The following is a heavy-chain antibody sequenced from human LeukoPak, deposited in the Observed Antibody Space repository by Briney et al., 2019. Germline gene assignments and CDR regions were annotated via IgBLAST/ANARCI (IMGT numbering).Heavy chain of an antibody. CDR2: IRYDGSNK. D-gene: IGHD2-2*01. Sequence: GGSLRLSCAASGFTFSSYGMHWVRQAPGKGLEWVAFIRYDGSNKYYADSVKGRFTISRDNSKNTLYLQMNSLRAEDTAVYYCAKEPIVVVPAAREDYWGQGTLVTVSS. V-gene: IGHV3-30*02. CDR3: AKEPIVVVPAAREDY. J-gene: IGHJ4*02. CDR1: GFTFSSYG.